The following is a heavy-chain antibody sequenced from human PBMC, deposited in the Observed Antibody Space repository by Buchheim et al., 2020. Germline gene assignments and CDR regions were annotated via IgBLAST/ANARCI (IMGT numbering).Heavy chain of an antibody. CDR1: GGSISSGGYY. Sequence: QVQLQESGPGLVKPSQTLSLTCTVSGGSISSGGYYWSWIRQHPGKGLAWIGYIYYSGSTYYNPSLKSRVTISVDTSKNQFSLKLSSVTAADTAVYYCARGSEITIFGVVITKMNWFDPWGQGTL. CDR2: IYYSGST. V-gene: IGHV4-31*03. D-gene: IGHD3-3*01. CDR3: ARGSEITIFGVVITKMNWFDP. J-gene: IGHJ5*02.